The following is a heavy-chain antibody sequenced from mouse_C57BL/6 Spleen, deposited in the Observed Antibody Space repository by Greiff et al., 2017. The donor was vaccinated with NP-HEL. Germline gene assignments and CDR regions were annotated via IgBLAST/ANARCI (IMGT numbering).Heavy chain of an antibody. CDR2: IYPSDSET. J-gene: IGHJ2*01. Sequence: QQSCKASGYTFTSYWMDWVKQRPGQGLEWIGNIYPSDSETHYNQKFKDKATLTVDKSSSTAYMQLSSLTSEDSAVYYCARLWDAFDYWGQGTTLTVSS. CDR1: GYTFTSYW. D-gene: IGHD4-1*01. CDR3: ARLWDAFDY. V-gene: IGHV1-61*01.